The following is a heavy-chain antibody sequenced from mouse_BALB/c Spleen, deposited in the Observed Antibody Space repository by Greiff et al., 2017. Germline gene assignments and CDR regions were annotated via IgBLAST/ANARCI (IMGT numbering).Heavy chain of an antibody. J-gene: IGHJ4*01. CDR1: GFTFSSFG. CDR2: ISSGSSTI. V-gene: IGHV5-17*02. Sequence: EVKLMESGGGLVQPGGSRKLSCAASGFTFSSFGMHWVRQAPEKGLEWVAYISSGSSTIYYADTVKGRFTISRDNPKNTLFLQMTSLRSEDTAMYYCAREEDYYYAMDYWGQGTSVTVSS. CDR3: AREEDYYYAMDY.